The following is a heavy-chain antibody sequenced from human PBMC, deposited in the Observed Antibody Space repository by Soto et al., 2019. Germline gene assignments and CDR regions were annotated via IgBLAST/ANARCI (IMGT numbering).Heavy chain of an antibody. CDR2: ITGNRGAT. V-gene: IGHV3-23*01. J-gene: IGHJ4*02. Sequence: EVQLSESGGGLVQAGGSLRLSCVGSGFTFGPYTMAWVRQAPGMGLECVSVITGNRGATYYSDSVKGRFSISRDNSRNTLYLQMNDLRAGDTGVYYCAKTGPVTARTRFDYWGQGALVTVSS. CDR3: AKTGPVTARTRFDY. CDR1: GFTFGPYT. D-gene: IGHD2-21*02.